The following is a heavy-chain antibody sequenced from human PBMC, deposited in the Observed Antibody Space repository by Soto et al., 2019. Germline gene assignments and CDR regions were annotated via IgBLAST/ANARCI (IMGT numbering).Heavy chain of an antibody. CDR1: GGTFSSYA. J-gene: IGHJ3*02. Sequence: SVKVSCKASGGTFSSYAISWVRQAPGQGLEWMGGIIPIFGTANYAQKFQGRVTITADESTSTAYMELSSLRSEDTAVYYCARCLRLRSDILTRPPHGAFDIWGQGTMVTVSS. V-gene: IGHV1-69*13. D-gene: IGHD3-9*01. CDR2: IIPIFGTA. CDR3: ARCLRLRSDILTRPPHGAFDI.